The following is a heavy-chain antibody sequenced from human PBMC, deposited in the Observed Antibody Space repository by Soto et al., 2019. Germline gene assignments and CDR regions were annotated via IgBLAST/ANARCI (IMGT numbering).Heavy chain of an antibody. CDR2: IYYTGHT. CDR3: ARGSQLERDALDI. D-gene: IGHD1-1*01. Sequence: QVPLQESGPGLVKPSQTLSLTCSVSGVSINSGGYYWSWIRHHPGKGLEWIGYIYYTGHTFYTPSLKSRVAMSLDTSKNQFSLKLSSVTAADTAVYYCARGSQLERDALDIWGQGTMVTVSS. J-gene: IGHJ3*02. V-gene: IGHV4-31*03. CDR1: GVSINSGGYY.